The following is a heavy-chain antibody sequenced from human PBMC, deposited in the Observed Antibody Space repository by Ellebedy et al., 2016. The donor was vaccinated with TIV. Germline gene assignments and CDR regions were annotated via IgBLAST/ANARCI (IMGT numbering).Heavy chain of an antibody. CDR2: IVVGSGNT. J-gene: IGHJ6*02. CDR1: GFTFTSSA. Sequence: ASVKVSCKASGFTFTSSAMQWVRQARGQRLEWIGWIVVGSGNTNYAQKFQERVTITRDMSTSTAYMELSSLRSKDTAVYYCAADVDTAMGNYYYYGMDVWGQGTTVTVSS. D-gene: IGHD5-18*01. V-gene: IGHV1-58*02. CDR3: AADVDTAMGNYYYYGMDV.